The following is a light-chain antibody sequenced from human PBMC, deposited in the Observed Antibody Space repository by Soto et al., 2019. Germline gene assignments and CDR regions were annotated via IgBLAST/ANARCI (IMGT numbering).Light chain of an antibody. Sequence: DIQMTQSPSSLSASVGDRVTITCQASQDISNYLNWYQQKPGKAPKLLIYDASNLETGVPSRFSGSGSGKDFTFTISSLQPEDIATYYCQQYDTLPLGTFGPGTKVDIK. CDR2: DAS. CDR1: QDISNY. CDR3: QQYDTLPLGT. J-gene: IGKJ3*01. V-gene: IGKV1-33*01.